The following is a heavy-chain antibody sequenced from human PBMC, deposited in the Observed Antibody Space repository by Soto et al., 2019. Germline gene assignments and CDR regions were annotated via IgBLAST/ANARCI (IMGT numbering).Heavy chain of an antibody. Sequence: SETLSLTCAVSGGSISSGGYSWSWIRQPPGKGLEWIGYTYHSGSTYYNPSLKSRVTISVDGSKNQFSLKLSSVTAADTAVYYCARVMVTADTHDAFDIWGQGTMVTVS. J-gene: IGHJ3*02. D-gene: IGHD2-21*02. CDR1: GGSISSGGYS. CDR2: TYHSGST. V-gene: IGHV4-30-2*01. CDR3: ARVMVTADTHDAFDI.